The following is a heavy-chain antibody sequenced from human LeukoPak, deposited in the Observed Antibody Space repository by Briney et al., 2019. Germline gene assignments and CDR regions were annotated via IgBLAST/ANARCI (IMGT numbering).Heavy chain of an antibody. CDR3: ARDPSGYYDSSGYLHDGTFDY. CDR2: ISAYNGNT. D-gene: IGHD3-22*01. V-gene: IGHV1-18*01. J-gene: IGHJ4*02. Sequence: ASVKVSCKASGYTFTSYGISWVRQAPGQGLEWMGWISAYNGNTNYAQKLQGRVTMTTDTSTSTAYMELRSLRSDDTAVYYCARDPSGYYDSSGYLHDGTFDYWGQGTLVTVSS. CDR1: GYTFTSYG.